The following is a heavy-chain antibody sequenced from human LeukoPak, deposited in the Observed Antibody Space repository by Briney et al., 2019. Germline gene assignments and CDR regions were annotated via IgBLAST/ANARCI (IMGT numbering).Heavy chain of an antibody. J-gene: IGHJ4*02. V-gene: IGHV3-23*01. CDR1: GFTFSSYA. Sequence: GGSLRLSCAASGFTFSSYAMSWVRQAPRKGLEWVSAISGSGGSTYYADSVKGRFTISRDNPKNTLYLQMNSLRAEDTAVYFCAKDLFVVATILDYWGQGTLVTVSS. CDR2: ISGSGGST. CDR3: AKDLFVVATILDY. D-gene: IGHD5-12*01.